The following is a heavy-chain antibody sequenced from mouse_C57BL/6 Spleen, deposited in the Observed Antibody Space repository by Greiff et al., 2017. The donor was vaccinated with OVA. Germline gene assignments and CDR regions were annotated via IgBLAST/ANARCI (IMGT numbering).Heavy chain of an antibody. CDR1: GYAFSSSW. V-gene: IGHV1-82*01. CDR3: ARGSKRYFDV. D-gene: IGHD1-1*01. Sequence: QVQLQQSGPELVKPGASVKISCKASGYAFSSSWMNWVKQRPGKGLEWIGRIYPGDGDTNYNGKFKGKATLTADKSSSTAYMQLSSLTSEDSAVYYCARGSKRYFDVWGTGTTVTVSS. J-gene: IGHJ1*03. CDR2: IYPGDGDT.